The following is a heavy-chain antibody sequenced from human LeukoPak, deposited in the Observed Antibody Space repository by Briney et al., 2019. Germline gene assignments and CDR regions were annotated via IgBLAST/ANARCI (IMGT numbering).Heavy chain of an antibody. CDR2: IISSGRYL. CDR1: GFPFISHV. Sequence: GGSLRLSCAASGFPFISHVMNWVRQAPGKGREWVSSIISSGRYLYYPDSVGGRFTISRDNAKNSLYLELNSLRAEDTAIYYCARATFIVEATTTGAFDVWGQGTLVTASS. V-gene: IGHV3-21*06. CDR3: ARATFIVEATTTGAFDV. D-gene: IGHD3-22*01. J-gene: IGHJ3*01.